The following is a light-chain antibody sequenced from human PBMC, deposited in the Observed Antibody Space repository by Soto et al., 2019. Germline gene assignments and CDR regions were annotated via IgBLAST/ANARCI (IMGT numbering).Light chain of an antibody. Sequence: QSALTQPPSASGSPGQSVTISCTGTSSDVGGYKYVSWYQQHPGKAPQLMIYEVNKRPSGVPDRFSGSKSGNTASLTVSGLQAEVGVNYYCSSYAGALNLEVFGTGTKVTVL. CDR2: EVN. V-gene: IGLV2-8*01. CDR1: SSDVGGYKY. J-gene: IGLJ1*01. CDR3: SSYAGALNLEV.